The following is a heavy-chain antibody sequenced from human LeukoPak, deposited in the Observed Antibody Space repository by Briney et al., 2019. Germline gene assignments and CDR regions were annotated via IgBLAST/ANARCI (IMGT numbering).Heavy chain of an antibody. CDR1: GFTFSSYW. V-gene: IGHV3-7*03. CDR3: ARDGGVLGVRTRAELVYYYYMDV. Sequence: GGSLRLSCAASGFTFSSYWMTWVRQAPGKGLEWVANIKRDGSAKYYVDSVKGRFTISRDNAKNSLYLQMNSLRADDTALYYCARDGGVLGVRTRAELVYYYYMDVWGKGTTVTVSS. D-gene: IGHD2-8*02. J-gene: IGHJ6*03. CDR2: IKRDGSAK.